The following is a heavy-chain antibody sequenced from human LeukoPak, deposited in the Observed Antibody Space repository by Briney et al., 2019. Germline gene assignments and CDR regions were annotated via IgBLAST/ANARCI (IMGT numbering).Heavy chain of an antibody. CDR1: GFTFSNAW. J-gene: IGHJ4*02. CDR3: TTDVSSPGIAVAGQKDY. CDR2: IKSKTDGGTT. D-gene: IGHD6-19*01. Sequence: GGSMRLSCAASGFTFSNAWMSWVRQAPGKGLEWVGRIKSKTDGGTTDYAAPVKGRFTISRDDSKNTLYLQMNSLKTEDTAAYYCTTDVSSPGIAVAGQKDYWGQGTLVTVSS. V-gene: IGHV3-15*01.